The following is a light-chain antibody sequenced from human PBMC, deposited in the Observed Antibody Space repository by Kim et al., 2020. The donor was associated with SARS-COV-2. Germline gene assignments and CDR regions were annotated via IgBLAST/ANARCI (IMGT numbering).Light chain of an antibody. V-gene: IGKV1-39*01. J-gene: IGKJ4*01. CDR2: SAS. CDR3: QQSYSTLS. Sequence: LSASVGDRVTITCRASQRIGSNVNWYQQKPGKAPNLLIYSASTLQSGVPSRFRGSVSGTDFTLTISSLQPEDFATYYCQQSYSTLSFGGGTKLEI. CDR1: QRIGSN.